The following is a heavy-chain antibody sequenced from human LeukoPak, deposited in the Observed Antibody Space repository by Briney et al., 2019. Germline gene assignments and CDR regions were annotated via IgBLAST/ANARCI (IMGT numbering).Heavy chain of an antibody. CDR3: ARGDSGYSSSWYLRYDY. D-gene: IGHD6-13*01. CDR2: INPNSGGT. Sequence: RASVKVSCKASGYTFTGYYMHWVRQAPGQGLEWMGWINPNSGGTNYAQKFQGRVTMTRDTSISTAYMELSRLRSDDTAVYYCARGDSGYSSSWYLRYDYWGQGTLVTVSS. CDR1: GYTFTGYY. J-gene: IGHJ4*02. V-gene: IGHV1-2*02.